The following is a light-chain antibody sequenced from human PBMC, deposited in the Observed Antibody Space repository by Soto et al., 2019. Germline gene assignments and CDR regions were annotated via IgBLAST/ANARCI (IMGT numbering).Light chain of an antibody. CDR1: QSVSSY. J-gene: IGKJ1*01. Sequence: EIVLTQSPATLSLSPGERATLSCRASQSVSSYFAWYQQKPGQPPRLLIYDASNRATGIPARFSSSGSGTAFTLTISSLEPEDFAVYYCEQHSNWPLTFGQGTKVEIK. CDR3: EQHSNWPLT. V-gene: IGKV3-11*01. CDR2: DAS.